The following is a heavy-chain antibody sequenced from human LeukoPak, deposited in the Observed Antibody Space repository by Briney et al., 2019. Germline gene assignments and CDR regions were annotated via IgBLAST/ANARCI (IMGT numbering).Heavy chain of an antibody. V-gene: IGHV4-39*01. CDR3: ARAPAAIRPLIDY. CDR1: GVSISSSSYY. CDR2: IYYSGST. D-gene: IGHD2-2*02. Sequence: SETLSLTCKVSGVSISSSSYYWGWIRQPPGKGLEWIGSIYYSGSTYYNPSLKSRVTISVDTSKNQFSLKLSSVTAADTAVYYCARAPAAIRPLIDYWGQGTLVTVSS. J-gene: IGHJ4*02.